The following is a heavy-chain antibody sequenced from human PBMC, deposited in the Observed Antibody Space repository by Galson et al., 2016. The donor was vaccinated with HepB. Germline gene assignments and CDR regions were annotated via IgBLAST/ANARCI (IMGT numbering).Heavy chain of an antibody. CDR2: IYWDDDK. J-gene: IGHJ6*02. Sequence: PALVKPTQTLTLTCTFSGFSLSTSGVGVGWIRQPPGKALEWLALIYWDDDKRYSPSLKSRLTITKDTSKNKVGLTMTNMNPMDTGTYYCAHRHVRKIAAGTWVVWGQGTTVTVSS. CDR3: AHRHVRKIAAGTWVV. CDR1: GFSLSTSGVG. D-gene: IGHD6-13*01. V-gene: IGHV2-5*02.